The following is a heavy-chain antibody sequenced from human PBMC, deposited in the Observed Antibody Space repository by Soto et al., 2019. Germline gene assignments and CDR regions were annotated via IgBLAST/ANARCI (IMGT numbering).Heavy chain of an antibody. V-gene: IGHV4-34*01. D-gene: IGHD3-3*01. CDR3: ARLPKYYDFWSGYSAIDY. J-gene: IGHJ4*02. Sequence: SETLSLTCAVYGGSFSGYYWSWIRQPPGKGLEWIGEINHSGSTNYNPSLKSRVTISVDTSKNQFSLKLSSVTAADTAVYYCARLPKYYDFWSGYSAIDYWGQGTLVTVSS. CDR1: GGSFSGYY. CDR2: INHSGST.